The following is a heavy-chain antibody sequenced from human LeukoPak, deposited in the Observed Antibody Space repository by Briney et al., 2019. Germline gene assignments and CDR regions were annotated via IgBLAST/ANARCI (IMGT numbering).Heavy chain of an antibody. CDR2: IYYSGST. D-gene: IGHD6-19*01. J-gene: IGHJ4*02. CDR3: ARVIRGWYAGAFDY. V-gene: IGHV4-59*01. Sequence: SETLSLTCTVSGGSISSYYWSWIRQPPGKGLEWIGYIYYSGSTNYNPSLKSRVTISVDTSKNQFSLKLSSVTAADTAVYYCARVIRGWYAGAFDYWGQGTLVTVSS. CDR1: GGSISSYY.